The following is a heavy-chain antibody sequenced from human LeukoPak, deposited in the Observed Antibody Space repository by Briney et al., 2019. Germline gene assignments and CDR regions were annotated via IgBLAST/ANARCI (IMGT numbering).Heavy chain of an antibody. Sequence: GASVKVSCKASVGTFSSYAISWVRQAPGQGLEWMGGIIPIFGTANYAQKFQGRVTITADESTSTAYMELSSLRSEDTAVYYCASGTTVTPYYFDYWGQGTLVTVSS. D-gene: IGHD4-17*01. CDR3: ASGTTVTPYYFDY. V-gene: IGHV1-69*13. CDR2: IIPIFGTA. J-gene: IGHJ4*02. CDR1: VGTFSSYA.